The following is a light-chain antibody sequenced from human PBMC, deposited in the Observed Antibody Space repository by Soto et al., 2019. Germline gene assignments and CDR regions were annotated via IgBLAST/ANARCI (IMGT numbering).Light chain of an antibody. V-gene: IGLV2-14*01. CDR2: EVN. J-gene: IGLJ1*01. Sequence: QSALTQPASLSGSPGQSITISCTGTSSDIGAYDYVSWFQQHPGKAPKLMISEVNNRPSGVSNRFSGSKSGNTAYLTISGLQVEDEAEYFCFSFTTNRTHVFGTGTKVTVL. CDR3: FSFTTNRTHV. CDR1: SSDIGAYDY.